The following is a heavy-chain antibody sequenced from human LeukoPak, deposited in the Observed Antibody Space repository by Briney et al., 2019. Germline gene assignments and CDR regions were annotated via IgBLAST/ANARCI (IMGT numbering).Heavy chain of an antibody. CDR1: GVSISSDNYY. V-gene: IGHV4-39*07. J-gene: IGHJ5*02. CDR2: INYRGNT. Sequence: SQTLSLSCTVSGVSISSDNYYWGWIRQPAGKGLGWIVGINYRGNTYYNPSLKGRVSISVYTSKSQFSLRLCSVTAADTAVYYCARDWSWDYGGPVMVWFDPWGQGTLVFVSS. D-gene: IGHD4-23*01. CDR3: ARDWSWDYGGPVMVWFDP.